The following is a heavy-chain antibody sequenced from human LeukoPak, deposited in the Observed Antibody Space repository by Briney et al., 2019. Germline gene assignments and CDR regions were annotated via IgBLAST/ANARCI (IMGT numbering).Heavy chain of an antibody. CDR2: IYYSGST. Sequence: SETLSLTCTVSGGFISSSDHYWSWIRQPPGKGLEWIGYIYYSGSTYYNPSLKSRVVISMDTSVNQFSLKLSSVTAADTAVYYCARLDSSGYQFSYYFDYWGQGTMVTVSS. V-gene: IGHV4-30-4*01. J-gene: IGHJ4*02. CDR3: ARLDSSGYQFSYYFDY. CDR1: GGFISSSDHY. D-gene: IGHD3-22*01.